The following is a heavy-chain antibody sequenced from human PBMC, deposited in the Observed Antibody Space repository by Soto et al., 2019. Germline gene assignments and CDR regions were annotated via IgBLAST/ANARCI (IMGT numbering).Heavy chain of an antibody. Sequence: GSVKVSCKASGYTFTGYYMHWVRQAPGQGLEWMGWINPNSGGTNYAQKFQGWVTMTRDTSISTAYMELSRLRSDDTAVYYCARDQSSSWYPSVSNWFDPWGQGTLVTVSS. CDR2: INPNSGGT. J-gene: IGHJ5*02. CDR3: ARDQSSSWYPSVSNWFDP. V-gene: IGHV1-2*04. CDR1: GYTFTGYY. D-gene: IGHD6-13*01.